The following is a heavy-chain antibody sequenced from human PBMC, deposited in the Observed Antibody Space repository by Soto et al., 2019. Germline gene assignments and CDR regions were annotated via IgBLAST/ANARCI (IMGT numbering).Heavy chain of an antibody. V-gene: IGHV3-23*01. Sequence: GGSLRLSCAASGFSFSSYAMTWVRQAPGRGLEWVSAISGSGSPTYYADSVKGRFTISRDNSKNTLYLQMNSLRAEDTAVYYCAKENGYSSSWFEFDYWGQGTLVTVSS. J-gene: IGHJ4*02. D-gene: IGHD6-13*01. CDR1: GFSFSSYA. CDR3: AKENGYSSSWFEFDY. CDR2: ISGSGSPT.